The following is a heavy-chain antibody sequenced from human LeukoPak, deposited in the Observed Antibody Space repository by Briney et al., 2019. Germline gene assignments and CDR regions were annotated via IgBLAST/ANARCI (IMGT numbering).Heavy chain of an antibody. CDR3: ARDRCSGGSCYLDY. Sequence: PGGSLRLSCAASGFTFSSYWMHWVRQAPGKVLVWVSRINSDGSSTSYADSVKGRFTISRDNAKNTLYLQMNSLRAEDTAVYYCARDRCSGGSCYLDYWGQGTLVTVSS. J-gene: IGHJ4*02. CDR1: GFTFSSYW. V-gene: IGHV3-74*01. CDR2: INSDGSST. D-gene: IGHD2-15*01.